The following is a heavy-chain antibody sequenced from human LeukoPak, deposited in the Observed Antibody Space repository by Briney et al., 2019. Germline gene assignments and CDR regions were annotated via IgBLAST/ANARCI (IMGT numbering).Heavy chain of an antibody. CDR2: IYYSGST. D-gene: IGHD2-8*01. J-gene: IGHJ3*02. CDR3: ARQLIPDAFDI. CDR1: GGSISSGDYY. Sequence: SETLSLTCTVSGGSISSGDYYWSWIRQPPGKGLEWIGYIYYSGSTYYNPSLKSRVTISVDTSKNQFSLKLSSVTAADTAVYYCARQLIPDAFDIWGQGTMVTVSS. V-gene: IGHV4-30-4*01.